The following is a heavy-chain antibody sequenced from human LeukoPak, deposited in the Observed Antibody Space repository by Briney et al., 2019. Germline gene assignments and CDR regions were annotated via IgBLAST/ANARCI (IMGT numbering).Heavy chain of an antibody. CDR3: ARSINPEDWFDP. V-gene: IGHV1-2*02. Sequence: GSSVKVSCKASGYTFTGYYMHWVRQAPGQGLEWMGWINPNSGGTNYAQKFQGRVTMTRDTSISTAYMELSRLRSDDTAVYYCARSINPEDWFDPWGQGTLVTVSS. CDR1: GYTFTGYY. CDR2: INPNSGGT. J-gene: IGHJ5*02. D-gene: IGHD6-6*01.